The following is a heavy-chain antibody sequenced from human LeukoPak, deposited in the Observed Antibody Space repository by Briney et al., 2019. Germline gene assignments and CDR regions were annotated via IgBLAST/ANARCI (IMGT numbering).Heavy chain of an antibody. J-gene: IGHJ4*02. CDR3: AKGLWVYGRGLYFDY. CDR2: ISGRGGST. D-gene: IGHD2-8*01. V-gene: IGHV3-23*01. Sequence: GGSLRLSCAASGFTFSSYAMSWVRQAPGKGLEWVSAISGRGGSTYYADSVKGRFTISRDNSKNTLYLQMNSLRAEDTAVYYRAKGLWVYGRGLYFDYWGQGTLVTVSS. CDR1: GFTFSSYA.